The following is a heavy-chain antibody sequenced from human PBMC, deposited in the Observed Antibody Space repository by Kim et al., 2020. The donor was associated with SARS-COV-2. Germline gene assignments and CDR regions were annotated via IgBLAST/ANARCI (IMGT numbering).Heavy chain of an antibody. J-gene: IGHJ4*02. CDR1: GFTFSSYS. CDR3: APGGAIFGVVID. D-gene: IGHD3-3*01. Sequence: GGSLRLSCAASGFTFSSYSMNWVRQAPGKGLEWVSSISSSSSYIYYADSVKGRFTISRDNAKNSLYLQMNSLRAEDTAVYYCAPGGAIFGVVIDWGQGTLVTVSS. V-gene: IGHV3-21*01. CDR2: ISSSSSYI.